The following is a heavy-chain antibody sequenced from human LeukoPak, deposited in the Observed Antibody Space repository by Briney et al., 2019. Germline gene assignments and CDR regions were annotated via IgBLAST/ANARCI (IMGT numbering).Heavy chain of an antibody. CDR3: ARAGTTGGAFDI. D-gene: IGHD4-17*01. CDR2: IYYSGST. CDR1: GGSISSYY. Sequence: SETLSLTCTVSGGSISSYYWSGIRQPPGKGLEWIGYIYYSGSTNYNPSLKSRVTISVDTSKNQFSLKLSSVTAADTAVYYCARAGTTGGAFDIWGQGTMVTVSS. V-gene: IGHV4-59*01. J-gene: IGHJ3*02.